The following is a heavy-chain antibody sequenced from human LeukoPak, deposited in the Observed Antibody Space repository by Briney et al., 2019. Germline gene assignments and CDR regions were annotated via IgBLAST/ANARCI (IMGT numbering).Heavy chain of an antibody. Sequence: ASVKVSCKASGYTFTSYGISWVRQAPGQGLEWMGRIIPILGIANYAQKFQGRVTITADKSTSTAYMVLSSLRSEDTAVYYCAREGQSGGSFDYWGQGTLVTVSS. V-gene: IGHV1-69*04. CDR3: AREGQSGGSFDY. CDR1: GYTFTSYG. D-gene: IGHD3-16*01. J-gene: IGHJ4*02. CDR2: IIPILGIA.